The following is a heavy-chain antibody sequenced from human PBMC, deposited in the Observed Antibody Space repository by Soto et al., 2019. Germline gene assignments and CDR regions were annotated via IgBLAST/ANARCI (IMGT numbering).Heavy chain of an antibody. V-gene: IGHV1-69*01. CDR1: GGTFSSYA. J-gene: IGHJ6*02. CDR3: ARADILTGYYRYYYGMDV. D-gene: IGHD3-9*01. Sequence: QVQLVQSGAEVKKPGSSVKVSCKASGGTFSSYAISWVRQAPGQGLEWMGGIIPIFGTANYAQKFQGRVTITADESTSTASMELSSLRSEDTAVYYCARADILTGYYRYYYGMDVWGQGTTVTVSS. CDR2: IIPIFGTA.